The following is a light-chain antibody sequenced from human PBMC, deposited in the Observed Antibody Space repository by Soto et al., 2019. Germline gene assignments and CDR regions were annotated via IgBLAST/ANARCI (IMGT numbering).Light chain of an antibody. J-gene: IGKJ3*01. Sequence: DIQMTQSPSTLSASVGDRVTITCRASQSINSWLAWYQQKPGKVPKLLIYRASTLEGGVPSRFSGSGSGTEFTLTISSLQPDDFSTYYCQHYDSYSGTFGPGTKVDIK. CDR1: QSINSW. CDR2: RAS. CDR3: QHYDSYSGT. V-gene: IGKV1-5*03.